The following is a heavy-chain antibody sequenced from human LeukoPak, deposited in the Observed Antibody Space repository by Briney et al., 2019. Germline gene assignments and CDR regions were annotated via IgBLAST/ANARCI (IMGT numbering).Heavy chain of an antibody. D-gene: IGHD2-15*01. V-gene: IGHV5-51*01. Sequence: GESLKISCKGSGYSFTSYWIVWVRQMPGKGLEWMGIIYPGDSDTRYSPSFQGQVTISADKSISTAYLQWSSLKASDTAMYYCARSLGYCSGGSCYSDGWFDPWGQGTLVTISS. CDR2: IYPGDSDT. CDR1: GYSFTSYW. CDR3: ARSLGYCSGGSCYSDGWFDP. J-gene: IGHJ5*02.